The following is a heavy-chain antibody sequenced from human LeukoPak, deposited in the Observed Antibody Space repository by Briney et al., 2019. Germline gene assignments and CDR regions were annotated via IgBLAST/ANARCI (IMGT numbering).Heavy chain of an antibody. V-gene: IGHV4-39*01. D-gene: IGHD2-15*01. J-gene: IGHJ3*01. Sequence: PSETLSLTCTVSGDSISSAIYCWGWIRQPPGKDLEWIGTICHSGNTYYNPSLKSRVTVSVDTSKSQLSLRLNSVTAADTSVYYCARYCNAGACSMFKTFDVWGQGTMVTVSS. CDR3: ARYCNAGACSMFKTFDV. CDR2: ICHSGNT. CDR1: GDSISSAIYC.